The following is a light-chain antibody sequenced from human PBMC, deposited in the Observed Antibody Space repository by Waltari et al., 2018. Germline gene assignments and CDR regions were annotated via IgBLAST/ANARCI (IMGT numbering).Light chain of an antibody. CDR2: KAS. CDR3: QHYYGSPIT. J-gene: IGKJ4*01. V-gene: IGKV1-39*01. CDR1: ESVNGY. Sequence: DIQMTQSPSSLSASVGDRVTITCRASESVNGYLNWFQQKPGKAPKLLIYKASTLQSGVPSRFSGSGSGTDYTFTISSLQSEDVATYYCQHYYGSPITFGGGTKVEI.